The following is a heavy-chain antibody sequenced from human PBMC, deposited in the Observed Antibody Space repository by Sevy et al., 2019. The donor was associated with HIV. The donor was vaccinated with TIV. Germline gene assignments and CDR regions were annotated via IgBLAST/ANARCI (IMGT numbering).Heavy chain of an antibody. Sequence: ASVKVSCKASGGTFSSYAISWVRQAPGQGLEWMGGIIPIFGTANYAQKFQGRVTITADESTRTAYMELSSLRSEDTAVYYCAGELVVVVAATSSYYYGMDVWGQGTTVTVSS. J-gene: IGHJ6*02. CDR2: IIPIFGTA. D-gene: IGHD2-15*01. V-gene: IGHV1-69*13. CDR3: AGELVVVVAATSSYYYGMDV. CDR1: GGTFSSYA.